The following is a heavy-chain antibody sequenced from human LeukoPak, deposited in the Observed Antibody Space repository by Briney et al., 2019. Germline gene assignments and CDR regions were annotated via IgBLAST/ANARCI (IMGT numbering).Heavy chain of an antibody. CDR1: GFPFSSYA. V-gene: IGHV3-23*01. Sequence: GALRLSCAASGFPFSSYAVTWVRQAPGKGLEGGLGIIGSGDTTFYADSVKGRFTISRDNSKNTLYLQMHSLRAEDTAVYYCVKDYSTIAAAANPLFDYWGQGALVTVSS. CDR2: IIGSGDTT. D-gene: IGHD6-13*01. CDR3: VKDYSTIAAAANPLFDY. J-gene: IGHJ4*02.